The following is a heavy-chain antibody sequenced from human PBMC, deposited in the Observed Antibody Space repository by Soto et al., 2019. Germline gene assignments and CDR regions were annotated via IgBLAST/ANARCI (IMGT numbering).Heavy chain of an antibody. D-gene: IGHD2-15*01. CDR3: ARGRFCSGGSCYPGDFDY. V-gene: IGHV1-8*01. J-gene: IGHJ4*02. Sequence: EASVKVSCKASGYTFTSYDINWVRQATGQGLEWMGWMNPNSGNTGYAQKFQGRVTMTRNTSISTAYMELSSLRSEDTAVYYCARGRFCSGGSCYPGDFDYWGQGTLVTVSS. CDR1: GYTFTSYD. CDR2: MNPNSGNT.